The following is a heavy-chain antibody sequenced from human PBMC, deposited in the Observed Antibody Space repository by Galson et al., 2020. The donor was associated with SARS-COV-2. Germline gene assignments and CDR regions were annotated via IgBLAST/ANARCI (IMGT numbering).Heavy chain of an antibody. Sequence: ASVKVSCKASGYTFTRCGMNWVRQAPGQGRERMGWNNTNTGNPTYAKGFTGRFVFSLDTSVSTAYLQISSLQAEDPAVYYCARDLPDYSGYEIDYWGQGTLVTVSS. J-gene: IGHJ4*02. V-gene: IGHV7-4-1*02. CDR1: GYTFTRCG. CDR3: ARDLPDYSGYEIDY. D-gene: IGHD5-12*01. CDR2: NNTNTGNP.